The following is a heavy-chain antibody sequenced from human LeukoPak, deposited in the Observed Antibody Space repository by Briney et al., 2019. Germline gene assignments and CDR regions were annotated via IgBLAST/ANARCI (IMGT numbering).Heavy chain of an antibody. V-gene: IGHV4-39*07. CDR2: IYYSGST. CDR3: ASSYSSSWYWFDP. J-gene: IGHJ5*02. D-gene: IGHD6-13*01. CDR1: GGSISSSSYY. Sequence: SETLSLTCTVSGGSISSSSYYWGWIRQPPGKGLEWIGSIYYSGSTYYNPSLKSRVTISVDTSKNRFSLKLGSVTAADTAVYYCASSYSSSWYWFDPWGQGTLVTVSS.